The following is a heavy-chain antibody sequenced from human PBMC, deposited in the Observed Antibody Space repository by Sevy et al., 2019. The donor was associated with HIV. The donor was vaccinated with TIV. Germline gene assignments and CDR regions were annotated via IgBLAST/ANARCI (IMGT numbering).Heavy chain of an antibody. V-gene: IGHV3-74*01. J-gene: IGHJ1*01. CDR3: ARDAFVLVTTGGKKDGYFQH. D-gene: IGHD4-17*01. Sequence: GGSLRLSCAASAFTFSSNWMHWVRQAPGKGLVWVSRINSDGSSTNYADSVKGRFTISRDNAKNTLYLQMNSLRAEDTAVYYCARDAFVLVTTGGKKDGYFQHWGQGALVTVSS. CDR2: INSDGSST. CDR1: AFTFSSNW.